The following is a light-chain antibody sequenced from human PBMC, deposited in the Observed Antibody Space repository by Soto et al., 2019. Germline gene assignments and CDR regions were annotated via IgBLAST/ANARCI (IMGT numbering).Light chain of an antibody. CDR2: NNT. CDR1: SSNIGSNT. J-gene: IGLJ1*01. CDR3: SVGDDSLNGCV. Sequence: QSVLTQPPSVSETPGQRVTISCSGSSSNIGSNTVNWYRQLPETAPKLLLYNNTQRPPGVTDRFSGSTSGSSSSLASSGLQSEDEADYYWSVGDDSLNGCVFGTGTKLTVL. V-gene: IGLV1-44*01.